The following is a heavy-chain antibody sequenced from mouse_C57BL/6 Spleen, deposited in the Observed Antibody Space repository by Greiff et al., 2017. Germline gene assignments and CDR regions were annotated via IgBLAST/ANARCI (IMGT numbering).Heavy chain of an antibody. CDR3: ARPQATAMDY. CDR1: GYTFTSYW. Sequence: QVQLQQPGAELVKPGASVKLSCKASGYTFTSYWMHWVKQRPGQGLEWIGMIHPNSGSTNYNEKFKSKATLTVDKSASTAYMQLSSLTSEDSAVYYCARPQATAMDYGGQGTSVTVSS. V-gene: IGHV1-64*01. CDR2: IHPNSGST. J-gene: IGHJ4*01. D-gene: IGHD3-2*02.